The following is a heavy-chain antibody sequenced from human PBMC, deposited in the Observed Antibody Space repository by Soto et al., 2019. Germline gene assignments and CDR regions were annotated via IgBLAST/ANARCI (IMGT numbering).Heavy chain of an antibody. CDR1: GFTFSSYA. D-gene: IGHD3-16*02. CDR2: ISNNGDTA. V-gene: IGHV3-23*01. J-gene: IGHJ4*02. CDR3: AKSRVFIGAIVTLLDS. Sequence: EVQLLESGGGLVQPGGSLTLSCATSGFTFSSYAMVWVRQAAEKGLEWVASISNNGDTAYYADSVKGRFTISRGNSENTLYLQMNGLRADDTALYFCAKSRVFIGAIVTLLDSWGQGTHFTVSS.